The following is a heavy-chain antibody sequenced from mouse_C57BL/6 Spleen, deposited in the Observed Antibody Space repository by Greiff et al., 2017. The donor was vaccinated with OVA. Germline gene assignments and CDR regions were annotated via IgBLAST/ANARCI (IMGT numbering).Heavy chain of an antibody. CDR2: IDPSDSYT. Sequence: VQLQQSGAELVKPGASVKLSCKASGYTFTSYWMQWVKQRPGQGLEWIGEIDPSDSYTNYNQKFKGKATLTVDTSSSTAYMQLSSLTSEDSAVYYCARSTHSSGYDAMDYWGQGTSVTVSS. D-gene: IGHD3-2*02. CDR1: GYTFTSYW. CDR3: ARSTHSSGYDAMDY. V-gene: IGHV1-50*01. J-gene: IGHJ4*01.